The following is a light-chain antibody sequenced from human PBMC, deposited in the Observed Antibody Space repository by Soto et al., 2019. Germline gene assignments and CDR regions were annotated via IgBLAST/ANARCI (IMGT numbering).Light chain of an antibody. CDR3: QQYNTWPPIP. CDR1: QSISRN. CDR2: AAS. J-gene: IGKJ5*01. V-gene: IGKV3-15*01. Sequence: EIVVTESPATVSVSQGERACLSCRASQSISRNLAWYQHNPGQAPRLLIYAASTRATGIPARFSGSGSGTEFTLTISSLQSEDFAVYYCQQYNTWPPIPFAQGTRLEIK.